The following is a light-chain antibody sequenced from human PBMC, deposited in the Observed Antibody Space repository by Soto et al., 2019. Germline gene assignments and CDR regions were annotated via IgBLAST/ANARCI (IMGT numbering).Light chain of an antibody. V-gene: IGLV2-14*01. CDR2: EVS. CDR1: SSDVGAYNL. Sequence: QSVLTQPASVSGSPGQSVTISCTGTSSDVGAYNLVSRYQQYPGKAPKLMIYEVSNRPSGVSNRFSGSKSGNTASLTISGLQAEDEADYYCCTSYEGGGRYVFGTGTKVTVL. J-gene: IGLJ1*01. CDR3: TSYEGGGRYV.